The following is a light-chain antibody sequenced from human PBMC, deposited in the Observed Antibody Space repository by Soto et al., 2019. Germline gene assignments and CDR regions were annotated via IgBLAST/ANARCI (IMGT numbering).Light chain of an antibody. Sequence: EIVMTQSPATLSVSPGERVTLSCRASQSARSSLAWYQQKPGQAPRLLIYGASTRATGIPARFSGSGSGTDGTLTISGLQSEDASVYYCQQYNNWPWTFGPGTKVDIK. CDR1: QSARSS. V-gene: IGKV3-15*01. J-gene: IGKJ1*01. CDR2: GAS. CDR3: QQYNNWPWT.